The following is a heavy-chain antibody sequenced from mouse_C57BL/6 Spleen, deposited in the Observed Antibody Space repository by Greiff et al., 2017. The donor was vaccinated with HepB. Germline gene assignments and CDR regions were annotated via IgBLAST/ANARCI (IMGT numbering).Heavy chain of an antibody. CDR3: ARERIYYGPMDY. V-gene: IGHV1-80*01. CDR1: GYAFSSYW. D-gene: IGHD2-1*01. CDR2: IYPGDGDT. J-gene: IGHJ4*01. Sequence: QVQLQQSGAELVKPGASVKISCKASGYAFSSYWMNWVKQRPGKGLEWIGQIYPGDGDTNYNGKFKGKATLTADKSSSTAYMQLSSLTSEDSAVYFCARERIYYGPMDYWGQGTSVTVSS.